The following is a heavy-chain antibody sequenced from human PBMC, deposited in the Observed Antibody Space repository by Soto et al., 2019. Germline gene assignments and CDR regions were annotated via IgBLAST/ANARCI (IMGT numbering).Heavy chain of an antibody. CDR3: PFGWGGGHGGY. CDR2: ISGSGDRT. J-gene: IGHJ4*02. V-gene: IGHV3-23*01. D-gene: IGHD2-15*01. Sequence: EVQKLESGGGLVQPGGSLRLSCAASGLTFSAYPMSWVRQAPGKGLEWVSSISGSGDRTYYADSVKGGFTISRDNSKNTLYLQMNSLRVEDTAVYFCPFGWGGGHGGYWGQGTLVTGSS. CDR1: GLTFSAYP.